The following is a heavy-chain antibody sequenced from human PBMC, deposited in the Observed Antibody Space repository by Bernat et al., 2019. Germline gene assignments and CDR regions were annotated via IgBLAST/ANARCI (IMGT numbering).Heavy chain of an antibody. CDR1: GGSFSGYY. CDR3: ARDALRSVYYYYYGMDV. J-gene: IGHJ6*02. V-gene: IGHV4-34*01. CDR2: INHSGST. D-gene: IGHD4-17*01. Sequence: QVQLQQWGAGLLKPSETLSLTCAVYGGSFSGYYWSWIRQPPGKGLEWIGEINHSGSTNYNPSLKSRVTISVDTSKNQFSLKLSSVTAADTAVYYCARDALRSVYYYYYGMDVWGQGTTVTVSS.